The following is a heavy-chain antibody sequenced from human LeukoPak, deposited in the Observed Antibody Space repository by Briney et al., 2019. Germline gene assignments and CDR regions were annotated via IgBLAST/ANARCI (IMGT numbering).Heavy chain of an antibody. Sequence: GGSLRLSCAASGFTFSSYGMHWVRQAPGKGLEWVAVIWYDGSNKYYADSVKGRFTTSRDNSKNTLYLQMNSLRAEDTAEYYCASELRGYGSFDYWGQGTLVTVSS. CDR3: ASELRGYGSFDY. J-gene: IGHJ4*02. D-gene: IGHD4-17*01. CDR2: IWYDGSNK. V-gene: IGHV3-33*01. CDR1: GFTFSSYG.